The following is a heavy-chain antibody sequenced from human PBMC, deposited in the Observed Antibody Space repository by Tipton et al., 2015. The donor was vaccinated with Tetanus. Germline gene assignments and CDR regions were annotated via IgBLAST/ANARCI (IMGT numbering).Heavy chain of an antibody. D-gene: IGHD3-10*01. CDR3: ARGIGAYKTGNY. CDR2: VHPSGST. J-gene: IGHJ4*02. Sequence: LRLSCAVYGGSFSNYYWSWIRQPPGKGLEWIGEVHPSGSTSYNPSLESRVTISIDTSKNQFSLKLTSLTAADTSVYFCARGIGAYKTGNYWGQGPLVTVSS. CDR1: GGSFSNYY. V-gene: IGHV4-34*01.